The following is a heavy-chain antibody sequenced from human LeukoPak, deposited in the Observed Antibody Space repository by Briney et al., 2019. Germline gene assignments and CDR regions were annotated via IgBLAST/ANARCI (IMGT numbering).Heavy chain of an antibody. CDR2: INPSGGST. D-gene: IGHD2-21*01. CDR1: GDTCTTYY. Sequence: ASVKVSCKASGDTCTTYYMHWGRHAPGQGLEWMGVINPSGGSTNYAQKFQGRVTMTRETSTSTVYSELSSLRSEDTAVYYCGSAGIAKGWFDPWGQGTLVTVSS. J-gene: IGHJ5*02. CDR3: GSAGIAKGWFDP. V-gene: IGHV1-46*01.